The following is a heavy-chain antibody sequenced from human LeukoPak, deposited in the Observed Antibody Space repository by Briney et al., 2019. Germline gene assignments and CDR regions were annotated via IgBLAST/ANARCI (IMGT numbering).Heavy chain of an antibody. CDR3: ARDPGTPFDS. Sequence: AASVKVSCKASGYRFTGYYIHWVRQAPGQGLQWMGWINPSSGDANYAQTFQGRVTMTSDTSISTAYMELSSLSSADTAVYYCARDPGTPFDSWGQGTQVTASS. J-gene: IGHJ4*02. CDR1: GYRFTGYY. V-gene: IGHV1-2*02. D-gene: IGHD2-15*01. CDR2: INPSSGDA.